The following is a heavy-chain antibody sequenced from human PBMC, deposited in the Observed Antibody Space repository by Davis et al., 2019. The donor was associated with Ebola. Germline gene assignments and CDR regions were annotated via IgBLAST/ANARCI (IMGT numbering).Heavy chain of an antibody. CDR1: GGTFSSYA. J-gene: IGHJ6*03. V-gene: IGHV1-2*02. CDR3: ARESKGVGMELYYYYYYMDV. D-gene: IGHD2-21*01. Sequence: ASVKVSCKASGGTFSSYAISWVRQAPGQGLEWMGWTNPNSGGTNYAQTFQGRVTMTRDTSISTAYMELSRLRSDDTAVYYCARESKGVGMELYYYYYYMDVWGKGTTVTVSS. CDR2: TNPNSGGT.